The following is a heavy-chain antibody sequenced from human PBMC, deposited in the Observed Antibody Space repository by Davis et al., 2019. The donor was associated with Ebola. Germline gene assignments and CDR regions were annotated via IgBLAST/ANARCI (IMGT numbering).Heavy chain of an antibody. CDR1: GFTLSSYS. CDR3: ARDQYYYVGGYYYYGMDV. D-gene: IGHD3-10*02. CDR2: ISNSGATI. V-gene: IGHV3-48*01. J-gene: IGHJ6*02. Sequence: GESLKISCAASGFTLSSYSINWVRQAPGKGLEWLSYISNSGATIYYADSVQGRFTISRDNAKNSVYLQMNSLRAEDTAVYYCARDQYYYVGGYYYYGMDVWGQGTTVTVSS.